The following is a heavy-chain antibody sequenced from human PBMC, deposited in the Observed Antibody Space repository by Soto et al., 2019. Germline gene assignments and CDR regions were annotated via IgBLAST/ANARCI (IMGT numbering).Heavy chain of an antibody. CDR2: IYHSGST. Sequence: PSETLSLTCAVSGGSISSGGYSWNWIRQPPGKGLEWIGNIYHSGSTYYNASLKSRVTISVDRSKNQFSLKLSSVTAADTAVYYCARDHPHSYGIYYFDYWGQVTLVTVSS. CDR1: GGSISSGGYS. CDR3: ARDHPHSYGIYYFDY. V-gene: IGHV4-30-2*01. D-gene: IGHD5-18*01. J-gene: IGHJ4*02.